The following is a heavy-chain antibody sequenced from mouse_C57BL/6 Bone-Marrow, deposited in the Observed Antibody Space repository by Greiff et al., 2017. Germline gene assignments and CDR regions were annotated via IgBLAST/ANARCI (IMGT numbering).Heavy chain of an antibody. CDR3: AREWVYDVYFDY. V-gene: IGHV1-66*01. CDR2: IYPGSGNT. CDR1: GYSFTSYY. J-gene: IGHJ2*01. D-gene: IGHD2-12*01. Sequence: QVQLQQSGPELVKPGASVKISCKASGYSFTSYYIHWVKQRPGQGLEWIGWIYPGSGNTKYNEKFKGKATLTADTSSSTAYMQLSSLTSEDSAVYYGAREWVYDVYFDYWGQGTTLTVSS.